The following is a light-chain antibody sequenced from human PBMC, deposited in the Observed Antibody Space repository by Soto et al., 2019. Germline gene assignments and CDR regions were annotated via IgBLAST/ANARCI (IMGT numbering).Light chain of an antibody. CDR1: SSDVGDYNY. J-gene: IGLJ2*01. CDR3: SSYTSSSTLVV. V-gene: IGLV2-14*01. Sequence: QSVLTQPASVSGSPGQSITISCTGTSSDVGDYNYVSWYQQDPGKAPKLMIYDVSNRPSGVSNRFSGSKSGNTASLTISGLPAEDEADYYCSSYTSSSTLVVFGGGTKLTVL. CDR2: DVS.